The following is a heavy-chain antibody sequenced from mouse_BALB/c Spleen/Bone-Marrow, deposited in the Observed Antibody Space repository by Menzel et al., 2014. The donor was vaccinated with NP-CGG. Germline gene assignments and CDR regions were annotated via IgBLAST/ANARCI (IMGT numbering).Heavy chain of an antibody. D-gene: IGHD2-14*01. CDR1: GFNIKDTY. CDR3: ASYRYAWYFDV. J-gene: IGHJ1*01. CDR2: IDPANGNT. V-gene: IGHV14-3*02. Sequence: EVKLQESGAELVEPGASVKLSCTAFGFNIKDTYLHWVKQRPEQGLEWIGRIDPANGNTKYDPKFQGKATITADTSSNTAYLQLSSLTSEDTAVYYCASYRYAWYFDVWGAGTTVTVSS.